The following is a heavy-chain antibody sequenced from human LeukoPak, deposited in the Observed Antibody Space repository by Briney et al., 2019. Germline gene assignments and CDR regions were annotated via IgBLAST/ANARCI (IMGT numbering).Heavy chain of an antibody. V-gene: IGHV4-4*02. CDR2: IYHSGST. Sequence: PSETLSLTCTVSGGSISSSNWWSWVRQPPGKGLEWIGEIYHSGSTNYNPSLKSRVTISVDKSKNQFSLKLSSVTAADTAVYYCARDYYGSGSYYRNWGQGTLVTVSS. D-gene: IGHD3-10*01. CDR3: ARDYYGSGSYYRN. J-gene: IGHJ4*02. CDR1: GGSISSSNW.